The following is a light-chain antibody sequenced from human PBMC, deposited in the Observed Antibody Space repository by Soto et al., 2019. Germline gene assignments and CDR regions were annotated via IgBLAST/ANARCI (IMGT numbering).Light chain of an antibody. J-gene: IGKJ3*01. CDR2: DAS. CDR3: QQGNSLPVT. Sequence: IHLHPHTTSVSATLGDRVPITCRASQGISNWLAWYQQKPGKAPSLVIHDASSLESGVPSRFSGSGYGTDFTLTISSLQPEDFATYFCQQGNSLPVTFGPGTKVDI. V-gene: IGKV1-12*01. CDR1: QGISNW.